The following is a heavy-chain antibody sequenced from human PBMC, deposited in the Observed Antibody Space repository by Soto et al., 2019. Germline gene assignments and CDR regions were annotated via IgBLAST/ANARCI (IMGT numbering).Heavy chain of an antibody. J-gene: IGHJ6*02. V-gene: IGHV3-30-3*01. D-gene: IGHD3-10*01. CDR3: ARRGYAIDV. CDR2: ISYDGSNK. Sequence: GVSLRLSWAASGFTFSSYAMHWVRQAPGKGLEWVAVISYDGSNKYYADSVKGRFTISRDNSKNTLYLQMSSLRAEDTAVYYCARRGYAIDVWGQGTMVTVSS. CDR1: GFTFSSYA.